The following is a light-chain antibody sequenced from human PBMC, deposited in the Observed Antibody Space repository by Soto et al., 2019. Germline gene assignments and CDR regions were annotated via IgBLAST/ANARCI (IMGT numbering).Light chain of an antibody. CDR3: SSYTSSTLFV. CDR1: SSDVGGYNY. CDR2: DVS. V-gene: IGLV2-14*01. J-gene: IGLJ1*01. Sequence: QSALTQPASVSGSPGQSITISCTATSSDVGGYNYVSWYQQYPGKAPKLMIYDVSNRPSGVSNRFSGSKSGNTASLTISGLQAEDDADYYCSSYTSSTLFVFGTGTKLTVL.